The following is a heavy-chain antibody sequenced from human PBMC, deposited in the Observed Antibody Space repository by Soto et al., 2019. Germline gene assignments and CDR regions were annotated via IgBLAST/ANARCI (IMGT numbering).Heavy chain of an antibody. CDR2: IHNSGSP. V-gene: IGHV4-30-4*01. CDR1: GASIDNGGYF. Sequence: PSETLSLTCSVSGASIDNGGYFWSWIRQSPGKGLEWIGHIHNSGSPYNNPSLKSRVTISADTSMNQFSLALTSVTAADAAMYYCARGASIGSSWYRGFARFGPWGQGTLVTVSS. CDR3: ARGASIGSSWYRGFARFGP. J-gene: IGHJ5*02. D-gene: IGHD6-13*01.